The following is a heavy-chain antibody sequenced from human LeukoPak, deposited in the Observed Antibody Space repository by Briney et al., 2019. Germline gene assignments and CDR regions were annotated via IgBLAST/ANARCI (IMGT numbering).Heavy chain of an antibody. CDR2: IKQDGSER. CDR1: GFTFRGFS. J-gene: IGHJ4*02. V-gene: IGHV3-7*01. D-gene: IGHD3-10*01. CDR3: ARAGSHWHYVY. Sequence: GGSLRLSCAASGFTFRGFSMSWVRQSPTKGLEWVANIKQDGSERYYVDSVKGRFTISRDNAKNSLSLQMSNLGVEDTAVYYCARAGSHWHYVYWGQGTVVTVSS.